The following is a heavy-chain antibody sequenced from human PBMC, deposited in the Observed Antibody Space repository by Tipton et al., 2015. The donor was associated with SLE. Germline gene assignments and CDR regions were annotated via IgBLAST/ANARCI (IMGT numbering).Heavy chain of an antibody. D-gene: IGHD5/OR15-5a*01. CDR1: GYTFSSHG. J-gene: IGHJ6*03. CDR3: ARCLKPYYVDV. CDR2: ISAYSGLT. Sequence: QLVQSGAEVKKPGASVKVSCKASGYTFSSHGINWVRQAPGQGLEWMGWISAYSGLTNYAQMVQGRVTMTTDTATSTAYMELRSLRSDDTAVYYCARCLKPYYVDVWGKGTTVTVSS. V-gene: IGHV1-18*01.